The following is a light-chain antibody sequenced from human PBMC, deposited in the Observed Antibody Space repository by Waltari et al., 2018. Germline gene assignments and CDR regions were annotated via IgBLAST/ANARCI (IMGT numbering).Light chain of an antibody. J-gene: IGLJ3*02. CDR3: ASWDDSPNGRWV. V-gene: IGLV1-44*01. CDR2: RND. Sequence: QSVLTQPPSASGAPGPSVTLSWSGSSSNVWTNFVNWYQQIPGTAPKLLIYRNDQRPSVVPDRFAGSKSGTSASLASSGLQSEDEGDYYCASWDDSPNGRWVFGGGTKLTVL. CDR1: SSNVWTNF.